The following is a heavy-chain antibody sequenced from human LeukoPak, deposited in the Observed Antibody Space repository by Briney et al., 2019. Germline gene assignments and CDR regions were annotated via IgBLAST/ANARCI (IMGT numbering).Heavy chain of an antibody. CDR3: ARDHSGYLTYYFDY. V-gene: IGHV3-53*01. CDR2: IYSGGST. D-gene: IGHD3-22*01. J-gene: IGHJ4*02. CDR1: GFTVSSNY. Sequence: GGSLRLSCAASGFTVSSNYMSWLRQAPGKGLEWVSVIYSGGSTYYADSVKGRFTISRDNSKNTLYLQMNSLRAEDTAVYYCARDHSGYLTYYFDYWGQGTLVTVSS.